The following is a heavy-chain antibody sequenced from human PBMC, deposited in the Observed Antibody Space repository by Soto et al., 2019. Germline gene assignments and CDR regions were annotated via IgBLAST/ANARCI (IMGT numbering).Heavy chain of an antibody. V-gene: IGHV4-31*01. Sequence: QVQLQESGPGLVKPSQTLSLTCTVSGGSISSGGYYWSWIRQHPGKGLEWIGYIYYSGSTYYNPSLKNPVTKSVDTSKNQSSLKLSSVTAADTAVDYCARDFGSGGMDVWGQGTTVTVSS. CDR3: ARDFGSGGMDV. CDR2: IYYSGST. D-gene: IGHD3-16*01. CDR1: GGSISSGGYY. J-gene: IGHJ6*02.